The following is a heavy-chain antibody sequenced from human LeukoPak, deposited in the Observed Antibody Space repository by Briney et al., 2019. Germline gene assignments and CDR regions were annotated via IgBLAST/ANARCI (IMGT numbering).Heavy chain of an antibody. V-gene: IGHV4-34*01. D-gene: IGHD3-3*01. CDR3: ARGIRSFGVVSNFDY. J-gene: IGHJ4*02. CDR2: INHSGST. Sequence: PSETLSLTCQVYGGSFSGYYWSWIRQPPGKGLEWIGEINHSGSTNYNPSLKSRVTISVDTSKNQFSLKLSSVTAADTAVYYCARGIRSFGVVSNFDYWGQGTLVTVSS. CDR1: GGSFSGYY.